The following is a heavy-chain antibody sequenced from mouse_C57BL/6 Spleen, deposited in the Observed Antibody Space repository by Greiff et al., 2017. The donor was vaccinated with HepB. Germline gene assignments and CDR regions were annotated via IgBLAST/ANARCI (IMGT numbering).Heavy chain of an antibody. CDR1: GYTFTDHT. J-gene: IGHJ2*01. D-gene: IGHD4-1*01. Sequence: VQLQQSDAELVKPGASVKISCKVSGYTFTDHTIHWMKQRPEQGLEWIGYIYPRDGSTKYNEKFKGKATLTAAKSSSTAYMQLNSLTSEDSAVYFCAREEGLGPYYFDYWGQGTTLTVSS. CDR3: AREEGLGPYYFDY. CDR2: IYPRDGST. V-gene: IGHV1-78*01.